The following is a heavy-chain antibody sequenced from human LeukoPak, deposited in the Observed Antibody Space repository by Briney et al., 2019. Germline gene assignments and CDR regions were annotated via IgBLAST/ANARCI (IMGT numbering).Heavy chain of an antibody. D-gene: IGHD2-2*01. CDR3: VSFYETY. Sequence: PGGSLRLSCAASGFTFSSYWMHWVRQAPGKGLVWVSRISSDGSWTSYADSVKGRFTISKDNAKNTVYLQMNNLRAEDTAVYYCVSFYETYWGRGTLVTVSS. V-gene: IGHV3-74*01. CDR1: GFTFSSYW. CDR2: ISSDGSWT. J-gene: IGHJ4*02.